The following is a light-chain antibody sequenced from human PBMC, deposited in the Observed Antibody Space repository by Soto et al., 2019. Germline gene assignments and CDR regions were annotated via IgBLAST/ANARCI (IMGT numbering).Light chain of an antibody. V-gene: IGKV1-39*01. Sequence: IQMTQSPSSLSASVGDRVTITCRASQRVTTYVNWYQQKPGGAPKLLITTSGTLQRGVPSRFSGSGSGTEFTLTITTLQTGDFATYFCPHPYTTPYTFGKGTKLKI. J-gene: IGKJ2*01. CDR3: PHPYTTPYT. CDR1: QRVTTY. CDR2: TSG.